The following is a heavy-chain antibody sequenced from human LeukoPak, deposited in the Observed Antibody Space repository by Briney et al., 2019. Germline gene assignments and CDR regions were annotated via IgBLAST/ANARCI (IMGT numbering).Heavy chain of an antibody. Sequence: PSETLSLTCTVSGGSISSYYWSWIRQPPGKGLEWIGYIYYSGSTNYNPSLKSRVTISVDTSKNQFSLKLSSVTAADTAVYYCARVDTAMVGSDYWGQGTLVTVSS. CDR1: GGSISSYY. D-gene: IGHD5-18*01. V-gene: IGHV4-59*12. CDR3: ARVDTAMVGSDY. CDR2: IYYSGST. J-gene: IGHJ4*02.